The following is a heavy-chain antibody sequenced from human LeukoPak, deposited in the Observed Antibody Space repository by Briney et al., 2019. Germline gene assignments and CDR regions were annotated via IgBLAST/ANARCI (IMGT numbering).Heavy chain of an antibody. CDR3: TTGPRYGYEY. D-gene: IGHD5-18*01. CDR2: VKGDGMTT. CDR1: GSTFSQYW. Sequence: PGGSLRLSCAASGSTFSQYWMHWVRQVPGKGLVWVPLVKGDGMTTIYADSVKGRFTISRDNAKNTLYLQMNSLRAEDTAVYYCTTGPRYGYEYWGQGTLVTVSS. V-gene: IGHV3-74*01. J-gene: IGHJ4*02.